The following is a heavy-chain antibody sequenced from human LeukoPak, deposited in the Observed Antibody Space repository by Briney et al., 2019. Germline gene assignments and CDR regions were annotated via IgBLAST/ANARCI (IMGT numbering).Heavy chain of an antibody. CDR1: GGSISSYY. CDR3: ARHQRGNSDAFDI. J-gene: IGHJ3*02. CDR2: IYYSGST. D-gene: IGHD4-23*01. Sequence: SETLSLTCTVSGGSISSYYWSWIRQPPGKGLEWIGYIYYSGSTNYNPSLKSRVTISVDTSKNQFSLKLSSVTAADTAVYYCARHQRGNSDAFDIWGQGTMVTVSS. V-gene: IGHV4-59*01.